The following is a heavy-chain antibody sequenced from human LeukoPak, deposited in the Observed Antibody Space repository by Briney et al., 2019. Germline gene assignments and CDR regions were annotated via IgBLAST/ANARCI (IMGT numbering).Heavy chain of an antibody. CDR1: GGTFSSYA. Sequence: SSVKVSCKASGGTFSSYAISWVRQAPGQGLEWMGRIIPIFGTANYAQKFQGRVTITTDESTSTAYMELSSLRSEDTAVYYCARDGRAGSGYYRKDDYWGQGTLITVSS. V-gene: IGHV1-69*05. J-gene: IGHJ4*02. CDR2: IIPIFGTA. CDR3: ARDGRAGSGYYRKDDY. D-gene: IGHD3-22*01.